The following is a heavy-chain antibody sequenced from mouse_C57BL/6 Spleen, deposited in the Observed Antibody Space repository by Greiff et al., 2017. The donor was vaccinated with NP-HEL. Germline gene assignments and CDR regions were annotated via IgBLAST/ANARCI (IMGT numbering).Heavy chain of an antibody. CDR2: IYPGDGDT. Sequence: VQLQESGAELVKPGASVKISCKASGYAFSSYWMNWVKQRPGKGLEWIGQIYPGDGDTNYNGQFKGQATLTEDKSTSTAYMQLSSLTSEDSAVDFGAVGSYWYFDVWGTGTTVTVSS. CDR1: GYAFSSYW. V-gene: IGHV1-80*01. J-gene: IGHJ1*03. CDR3: AVGSYWYFDV.